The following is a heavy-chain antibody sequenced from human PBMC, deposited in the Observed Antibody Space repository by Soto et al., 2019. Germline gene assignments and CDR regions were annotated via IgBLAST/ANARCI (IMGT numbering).Heavy chain of an antibody. CDR2: ISTSSSYI. CDR1: GFTFNPYN. J-gene: IGHJ5*01. Sequence: PGGSLRLSCEGSGFTFNPYNMNWVRQAPGKGLEWVASISTSSSYIYYAASVEGRFTVSRDNAKNSLYLQMSDLRDEDTAVYYCARGLERPTSKNWFDSWGQGTQVTVSS. D-gene: IGHD1-1*01. CDR3: ARGLERPTSKNWFDS. V-gene: IGHV3-21*01.